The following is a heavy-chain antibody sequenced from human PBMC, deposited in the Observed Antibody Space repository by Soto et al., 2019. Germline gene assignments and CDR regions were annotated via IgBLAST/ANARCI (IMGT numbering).Heavy chain of an antibody. CDR1: GYTLTELS. CDR3: ATGLIAAAGKGVAFEY. Sequence: QVQLVQSGAEVKKPGASVKVSCKVSGYTLTELSMHWVRQAPGKGLEWMGGFDPEDGETIYAQKFQGRVTMTEDTSTDTAYMELSSLRSEDTAVYYCATGLIAAAGKGVAFEYWGQGTLVTVSS. J-gene: IGHJ4*02. D-gene: IGHD6-13*01. CDR2: FDPEDGET. V-gene: IGHV1-24*01.